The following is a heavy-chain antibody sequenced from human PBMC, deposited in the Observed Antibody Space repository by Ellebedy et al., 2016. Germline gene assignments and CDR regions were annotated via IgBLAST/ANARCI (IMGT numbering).Heavy chain of an antibody. CDR1: GYTFTSYA. J-gene: IGHJ6*02. CDR2: INAGNGNT. D-gene: IGHD3-22*01. CDR3: ARDYYYDSSGYYYYGMDV. V-gene: IGHV1-3*01. Sequence: ASVKVSCXASGYTFTSYAMHWVRQAPGQRLEWMGWINAGNGNTKYSQKFQGRVTITRDTSASTAYMELSSLRSEDTAVYYCARDYYYDSSGYYYYGMDVWGQGTTVTVSS.